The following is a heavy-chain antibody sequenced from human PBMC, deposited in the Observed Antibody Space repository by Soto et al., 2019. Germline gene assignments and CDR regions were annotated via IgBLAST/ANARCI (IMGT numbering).Heavy chain of an antibody. CDR3: AREDDGGDRDYYGLDV. D-gene: IGHD2-21*02. V-gene: IGHV4-30-4*08. Sequence: QVQLQQSGPGLVKPSQTLSLTCTVSGGSISSDNYHWTWIRQSPGKGLEWIGYIHYSGSIFYNPSFKSRVTISVDTSKNQFSLQLSSVTAADTAVYFCAREDDGGDRDYYGLDVWGQGTTVTVSS. J-gene: IGHJ6*02. CDR1: GGSISSDNYH. CDR2: IHYSGSI.